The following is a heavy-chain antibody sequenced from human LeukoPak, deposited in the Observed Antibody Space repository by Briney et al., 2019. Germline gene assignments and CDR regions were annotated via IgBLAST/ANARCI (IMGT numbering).Heavy chain of an antibody. CDR2: ISSSSSTI. V-gene: IGHV3-48*01. J-gene: IGHJ4*02. Sequence: QPGGSLRLSCAASGFTFSSYSMNWVRQAPGKGLEWVSYISSSSSTIYYADSVKGRFTISRDNAKNSLYLQMNSLRAEDTAVYYCAKGPLIEVAGTTWDYWGQGTLVTVSS. D-gene: IGHD6-19*01. CDR1: GFTFSSYS. CDR3: AKGPLIEVAGTTWDY.